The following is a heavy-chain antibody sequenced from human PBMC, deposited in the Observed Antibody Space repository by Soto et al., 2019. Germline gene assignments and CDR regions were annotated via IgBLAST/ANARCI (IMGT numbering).Heavy chain of an antibody. CDR2: VYWDDDK. Sequence: SGPTLVNPTQTLTLTCTFSGFSLSTSGAGVGWIRQPPPKALEWLAVVYWDDDKRYSPSLKSRLTITKDTSKNQVVLKMTNMDHVDTATYYCAYRLYAGWLTGSYYDYWGPGTLVTVS. J-gene: IGHJ4*02. D-gene: IGHD7-27*01. CDR1: GFSLSTSGAG. CDR3: AYRLYAGWLTGSYYDY. V-gene: IGHV2-5*02.